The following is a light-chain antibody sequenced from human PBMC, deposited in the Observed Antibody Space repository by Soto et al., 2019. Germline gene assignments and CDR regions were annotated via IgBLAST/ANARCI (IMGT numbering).Light chain of an antibody. J-gene: IGKJ1*01. Sequence: EIVVTQSPATVSFPPWERSTLSFMAIESLSSAYLAWYQQKPGQAPRLLLYGASTRATGIPDRFSGSGSGTEFTLTISRLEPEDLAVYYCQQYGSSPPKTFGQGTKVDIK. CDR3: QQYGSSPPKT. V-gene: IGKV3-20*01. CDR1: ESLSSAY. CDR2: GAS.